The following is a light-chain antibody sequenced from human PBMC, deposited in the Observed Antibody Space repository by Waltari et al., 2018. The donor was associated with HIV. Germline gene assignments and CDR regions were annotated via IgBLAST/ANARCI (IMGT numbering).Light chain of an antibody. CDR1: SSNIGSNY. Sequence: QSVLTQPPSASGTPGQRVTISCSGSSSNIGSNYVYWYQQLPGTAPKLLIYRNNQRPSGVPDRFSGSKSGTSDSLAISGLRSEDEADYYCAAWVDSLSVVFGGGTKLTVL. CDR2: RNN. J-gene: IGLJ2*01. CDR3: AAWVDSLSVV. V-gene: IGLV1-47*01.